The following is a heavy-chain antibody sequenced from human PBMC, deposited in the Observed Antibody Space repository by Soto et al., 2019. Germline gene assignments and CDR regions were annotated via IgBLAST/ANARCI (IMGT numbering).Heavy chain of an antibody. Sequence: GGSLRLSCAASGFSFSSYYMDWVRQAPGKGPEWVAVISYDGSNKYYADSVKGRFTISRDNSKNTLYLQMNSLRAEDTAVYYCARDPPDSSGLDYCGHGTLVTVSS. CDR2: ISYDGSNK. V-gene: IGHV3-30*19. CDR3: ARDPPDSSGLDY. J-gene: IGHJ4*01. D-gene: IGHD3-22*01. CDR1: GFSFSSYY.